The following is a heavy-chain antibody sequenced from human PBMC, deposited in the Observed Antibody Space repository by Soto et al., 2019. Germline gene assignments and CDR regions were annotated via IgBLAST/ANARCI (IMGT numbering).Heavy chain of an antibody. V-gene: IGHV1-69*19. J-gene: IGHJ4*02. CDR1: GGSFTTLA. CDR3: AAGIGITFGGVTRQSDY. CDR2: IIPLFGTP. D-gene: IGHD3-16*01. Sequence: QVQLVESGAEVRKAGSSVRVSCKVSGGSFTTLAFSWVRQAPGQGLEWMRRIIPLFGTPNYAQRFQGRVAIFADESTNTTYMELSSLTSEDPAVYYCAAGIGITFGGVTRQSDYCGQGTLVTVSS.